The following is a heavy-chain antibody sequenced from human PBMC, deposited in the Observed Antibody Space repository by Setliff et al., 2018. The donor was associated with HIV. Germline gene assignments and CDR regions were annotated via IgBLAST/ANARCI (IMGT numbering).Heavy chain of an antibody. CDR3: ARDDNAGGIDY. D-gene: IGHD1-26*01. CDR1: GFTFSLYS. J-gene: IGHJ4*02. V-gene: IGHV3-21*06. CDR2: ISSTGTTYT. Sequence: LRLSCAASGFTFSLYSMTWVRQAPGKGLEWVSSISSTGTTYTYHADSLKGRFTISRDNSKNLLYLQMNSLRAEDTALYYCARDDNAGGIDYWGQGTLVTVSS.